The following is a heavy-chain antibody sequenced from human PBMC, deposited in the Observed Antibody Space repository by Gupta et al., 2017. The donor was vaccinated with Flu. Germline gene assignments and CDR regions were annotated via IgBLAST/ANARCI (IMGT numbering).Heavy chain of an antibody. Sequence: QVQLVESGGGVVQPGRSLRLSCSTSGFSFSDYAMHWGRQAPGKGLEWVALIWYDGTNDHYEDSVRGRFTIARDNSKNNLYIQKNSLTAEDTAVYSCAREKKEMAVDYWGRGTLVTVSS. J-gene: IGHJ4*02. CDR2: IWYDGTND. CDR3: AREKKEMAVDY. V-gene: IGHV3-33*01. CDR1: GFSFSDYA.